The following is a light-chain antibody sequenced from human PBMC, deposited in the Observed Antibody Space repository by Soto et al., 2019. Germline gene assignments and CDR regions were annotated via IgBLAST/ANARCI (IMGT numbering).Light chain of an antibody. V-gene: IGLV1-47*01. CDR2: RDN. Sequence: QPVLTQPPSASGTPGRRVTISCSGSSSNIGSHYVYWYQQLPGTAPKLLIYRDNQRPSGVPDRFSGSKSGTSASLAISGLRSEDEADYYCAAWDDSLSGPVFGGGTKLTVL. CDR1: SSNIGSHY. CDR3: AAWDDSLSGPV. J-gene: IGLJ2*01.